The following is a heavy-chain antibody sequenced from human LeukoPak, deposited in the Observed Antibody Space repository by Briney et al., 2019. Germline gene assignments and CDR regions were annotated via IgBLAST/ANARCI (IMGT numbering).Heavy chain of an antibody. CDR2: IYGGGNT. Sequence: GGSLRLSCSFSGLIATSNYIAWVRQAQGTGLQWISFIYGGGNTLYAASVMGRFSISRDNSKSTLCLQMSSLRVEDTAVYYCATGGRSGMAFDFWGQGTLVTVSS. D-gene: IGHD5-24*01. J-gene: IGHJ4*02. CDR1: GLIATSNY. V-gene: IGHV3-53*01. CDR3: ATGGRSGMAFDF.